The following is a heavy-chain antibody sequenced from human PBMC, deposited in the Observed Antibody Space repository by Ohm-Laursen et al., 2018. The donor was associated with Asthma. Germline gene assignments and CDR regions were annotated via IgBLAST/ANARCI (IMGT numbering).Heavy chain of an antibody. D-gene: IGHD6-19*01. CDR2: ISGSGGST. CDR3: AKQVSGTADSFDY. Sequence: SLRLSCTASGFTFSSYAMSWVRQAPGKGLEWVSAISGSGGSTYYADSVKGRFTISRDNSKSTLYLQMNSLRAEDTAVYYCAKQVSGTADSFDYWGQGTLVTVSS. J-gene: IGHJ4*02. CDR1: GFTFSSYA. V-gene: IGHV3-23*01.